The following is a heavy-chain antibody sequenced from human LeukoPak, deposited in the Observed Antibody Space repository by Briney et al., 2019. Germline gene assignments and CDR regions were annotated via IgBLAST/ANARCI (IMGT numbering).Heavy chain of an antibody. Sequence: GGSLRLSCAASGFTFSSYSMNWVRQAPGKGLEWVSSISSSSSYIYYADSVKGRFTISRDNAKNSLYLQMNSLRAEDTAVYYCAREGNWKMGWYFDYWGQGTLVTVSS. CDR2: ISSSSSYI. D-gene: IGHD1-20*01. J-gene: IGHJ4*02. V-gene: IGHV3-21*01. CDR1: GFTFSSYS. CDR3: AREGNWKMGWYFDY.